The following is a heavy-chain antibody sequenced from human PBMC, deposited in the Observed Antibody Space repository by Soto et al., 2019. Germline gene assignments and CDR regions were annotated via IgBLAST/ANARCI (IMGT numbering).Heavy chain of an antibody. CDR3: ARSSGYGSYYFDY. CDR1: GGTFSSYA. Sequence: GASVKVSCKASGGTFSSYAISWVLQAPGQGLEWMGGIIPIFGTANYAQKFQGRVTITADESTSTAYMELSSLRSEDTAVYYCARSSGYGSYYFDYWGQGTLVTVSS. CDR2: IIPIFGTA. D-gene: IGHD3-10*01. V-gene: IGHV1-69*13. J-gene: IGHJ4*02.